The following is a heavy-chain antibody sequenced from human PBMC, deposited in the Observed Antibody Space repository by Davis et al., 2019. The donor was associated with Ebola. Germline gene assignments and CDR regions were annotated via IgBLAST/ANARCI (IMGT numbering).Heavy chain of an antibody. D-gene: IGHD3-3*01. V-gene: IGHV3-23*01. J-gene: IGHJ6*04. CDR3: AKSGLSFGVVKYHYGMDV. Sequence: GESLKISCAASGFTFSDYYMSWIRQAPGKGLERVSAISGSGGSTYYADSVKGRFTISRDNSKKTLYLQMNSLRAEDTAVYYCAKSGLSFGVVKYHYGMDVWGKGTTVTVSS. CDR1: GFTFSDYY. CDR2: ISGSGGST.